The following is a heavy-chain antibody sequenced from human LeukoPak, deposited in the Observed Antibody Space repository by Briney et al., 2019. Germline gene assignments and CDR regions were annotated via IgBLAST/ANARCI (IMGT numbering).Heavy chain of an antibody. J-gene: IGHJ4*02. CDR1: GGTFSSYA. D-gene: IGHD1-26*01. CDR2: IIPIFGTA. CDR3: AREAHSGSYRRLAY. V-gene: IGHV1-69*13. Sequence: SVKVSCKASGGTFSSYAISWVRQAPGQGLEWMGGIIPIFGTAKYAKKSQGRVTITADESTSTAYMELSSLRSQDTAVYYCAREAHSGSYRRLAYWGQGTLVTVSS.